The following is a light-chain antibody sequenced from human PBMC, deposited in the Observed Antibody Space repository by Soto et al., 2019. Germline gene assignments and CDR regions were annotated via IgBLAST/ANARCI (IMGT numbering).Light chain of an antibody. Sequence: DIQMTQSPSSLSASVGDRVTITCRASQSIANYLHWYQQRAGRAPELLISAASTLQSGVPSRFSGSGYGTDFTLLISSLQPEDIATYYCQQSYSAPDTFGQGSKLEI. CDR2: AAS. CDR3: QQSYSAPDT. V-gene: IGKV1-39*01. J-gene: IGKJ2*01. CDR1: QSIANY.